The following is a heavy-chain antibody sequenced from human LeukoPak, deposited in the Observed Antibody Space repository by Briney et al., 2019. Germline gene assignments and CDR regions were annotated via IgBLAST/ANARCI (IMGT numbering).Heavy chain of an antibody. CDR1: GGSISSGSDY. D-gene: IGHD1-14*01. CDR2: IYASGCT. Sequence: SETLSLTCTVSGGSISSGSDYWSWIRQPAGKGLEWFGRIYASGCTNYNPSRKSRVIISVDTSKNQFSLTLSSVTAADTAVYYCARVSTTYYYYYMDVWGKGTTVTVSS. J-gene: IGHJ6*03. CDR3: ARVSTTYYYYYMDV. V-gene: IGHV4-61*02.